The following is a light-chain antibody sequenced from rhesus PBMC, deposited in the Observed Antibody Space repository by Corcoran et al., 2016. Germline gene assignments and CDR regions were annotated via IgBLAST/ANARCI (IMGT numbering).Light chain of an antibody. V-gene: IGLV2-23*01. CDR1: SSDIGGYNY. CDR2: DVS. J-gene: IGLJ1*01. CDR3: SSDAGSNTFI. Sequence: QAALTQPPSVSGSPGQSVPISCTGTSSDIGGYNYVSWYQQHPGKAPKLMIYDVSKRPSGVSDRFSGSNSGNTASLTISGLQAEDEADYYCSSDAGSNTFIFGAGTRLTVL.